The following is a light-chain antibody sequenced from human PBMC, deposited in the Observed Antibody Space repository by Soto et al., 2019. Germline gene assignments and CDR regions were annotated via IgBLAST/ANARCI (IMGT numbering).Light chain of an antibody. CDR1: SRDVGGYNY. J-gene: IGLJ2*01. Sequence: QSALTQPPSASGSPGQSVTISCTGTSRDVGGYNYVSWYQQHPGKAPKLIIYEVGKRPSGLHNRFSDSKSGNTASLTGCGLEAEDEGDYYCRSYAGSTSVVFGGGTKLPVL. CDR2: EVG. V-gene: IGLV2-8*01. CDR3: RSYAGSTSVV.